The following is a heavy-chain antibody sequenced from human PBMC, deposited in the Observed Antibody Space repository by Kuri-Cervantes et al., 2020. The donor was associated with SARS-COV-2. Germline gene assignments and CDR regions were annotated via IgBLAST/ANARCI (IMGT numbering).Heavy chain of an antibody. CDR3: ARANEYYDILTGRNDAFDI. CDR1: GFTFSSNS. D-gene: IGHD3-9*01. Sequence: GESLKISCAASGFTFSSNSMHWVRQAPGKGLEWVAVISHDGSSQYYADSVKGRFTISRDNPKSTLSLQMNSLRAEDTAVYYCARANEYYDILTGRNDAFDIWGQGTMVTVSS. J-gene: IGHJ3*02. V-gene: IGHV3-30-3*01. CDR2: ISHDGSSQ.